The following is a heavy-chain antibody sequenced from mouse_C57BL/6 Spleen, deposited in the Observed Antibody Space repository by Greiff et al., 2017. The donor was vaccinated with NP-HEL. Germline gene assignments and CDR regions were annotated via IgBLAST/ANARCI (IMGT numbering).Heavy chain of an antibody. CDR2: ISSGSSTI. CDR1: GFTFSDYG. CDR3: ARGRGYYENYAMDY. V-gene: IGHV5-17*01. J-gene: IGHJ4*01. D-gene: IGHD2-3*01. Sequence: EVQLVESGGGLVKPGGSLKLSCAASGFTFSDYGMHWVRQAPEKGLEWVAYISSGSSTIYYADTVKGRFTISRDNAKNTLFLHMTSLRSEDTAMYYCARGRGYYENYAMDYWGQGTSVTVSS.